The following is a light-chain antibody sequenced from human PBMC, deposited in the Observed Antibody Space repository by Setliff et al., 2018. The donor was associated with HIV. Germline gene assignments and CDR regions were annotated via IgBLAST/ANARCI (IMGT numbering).Light chain of an antibody. Sequence: QSVLTQPASVSGSPGQSITISCTGTSSDVGGYNYVSWYQHHPGKAPKLMICDVSSRPSGVSNRFSGSKSGNTASLTISGLQAEDEADYYCSSYSGDSTFALFGGGTKVTVL. J-gene: IGLJ2*01. V-gene: IGLV2-14*03. CDR1: SSDVGGYNY. CDR2: DVS. CDR3: SSYSGDSTFAL.